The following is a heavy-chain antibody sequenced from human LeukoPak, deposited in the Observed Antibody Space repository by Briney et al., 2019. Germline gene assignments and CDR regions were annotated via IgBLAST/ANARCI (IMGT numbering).Heavy chain of an antibody. Sequence: SVKVSCKASGGTFSSYAISWVRQAPGQGLEWMGRIIPILGIANYAQKFQGRVTIIADKSTSTAYMELSSLRSEDTAVYYCAREVAATSYYYYYGMDVWGQGTTVTVSS. V-gene: IGHV1-69*04. CDR3: AREVAATSYYYYYGMDV. CDR1: GGTFSSYA. J-gene: IGHJ6*02. D-gene: IGHD2-15*01. CDR2: IIPILGIA.